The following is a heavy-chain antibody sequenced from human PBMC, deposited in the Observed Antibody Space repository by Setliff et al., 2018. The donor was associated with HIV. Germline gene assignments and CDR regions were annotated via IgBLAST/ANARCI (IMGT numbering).Heavy chain of an antibody. V-gene: IGHV1-2*02. CDR1: GYTSTGYY. D-gene: IGHD2-8*02. Sequence: ASVKVSCKASGYTSTGYYVHWVRQAPGQGLEWMGWINPNVGGTTYAQKFQGRVTMTRDTSISTAYMELSRLTSDDTALYYCAREADYSDTGGQYRYWGQGTLVTVSS. J-gene: IGHJ4*02. CDR3: AREADYSDTGGQYRY. CDR2: INPNVGGT.